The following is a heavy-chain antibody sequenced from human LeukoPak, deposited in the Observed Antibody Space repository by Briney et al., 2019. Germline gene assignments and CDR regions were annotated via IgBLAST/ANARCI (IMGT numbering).Heavy chain of an antibody. CDR3: ATEVLITAAGNGGIYHSYYYMAA. CDR2: ISAYNGNT. J-gene: IGHJ6*03. V-gene: IGHV1-18*01. CDR1: GYTFTSYG. Sequence: ASVKVSCKASGYTFTSYGISWVRQAPGQGLEWMGWISAYNGNTNYAQKLQGRVTMTTDTSTSTAYMELRSLRSDDTAVYYCATEVLITAAGNGGIYHSYYYMAAWGKGPTVTVSS. D-gene: IGHD6-13*01.